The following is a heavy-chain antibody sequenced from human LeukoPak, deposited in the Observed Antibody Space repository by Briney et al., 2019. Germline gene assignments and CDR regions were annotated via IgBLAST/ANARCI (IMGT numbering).Heavy chain of an antibody. CDR3: AKTSGGNY. D-gene: IGHD4-23*01. Sequence: GSLRLSCAASGFIFTNYFMSWVRQAPGKGLEWVASIKHDGSEKYYVDSVRGRFTISRDNTMNSLYLQMSSLRAEDTAVYYCAKTSGGNYWGQGTLVTVSS. CDR2: IKHDGSEK. J-gene: IGHJ4*02. V-gene: IGHV3-7*03. CDR1: GFIFTNYF.